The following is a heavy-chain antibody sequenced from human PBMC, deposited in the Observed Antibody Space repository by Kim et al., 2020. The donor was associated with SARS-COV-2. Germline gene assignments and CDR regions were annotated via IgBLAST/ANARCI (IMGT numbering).Heavy chain of an antibody. CDR3: AREDIVAIRE. J-gene: IGHJ4*02. CDR2: T. Sequence: TNYNPSLKSRVTMSVDTSKNQFSLKLSSVTAADTAVYYCAREDIVAIREWGQGTLVTVSS. D-gene: IGHD5-12*01. V-gene: IGHV4-4*07.